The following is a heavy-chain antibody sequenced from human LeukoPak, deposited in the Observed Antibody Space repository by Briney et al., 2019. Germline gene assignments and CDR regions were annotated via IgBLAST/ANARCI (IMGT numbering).Heavy chain of an antibody. D-gene: IGHD3-22*01. CDR2: INHSGST. J-gene: IGHJ4*02. V-gene: IGHV4-34*01. CDR1: GGSFSGYY. CDR3: ARGRRTGYYYDSSGHSPFDY. Sequence: SETLSLTCAVYGGSFSGYYWSWIRQPPGKGLEWIGEINHSGSTNYNPSLKSRVTISVDTSKNQFSLELSSVTAADTAVYYCARGRRTGYYYDSSGHSPFDYWGQGTLVTVSS.